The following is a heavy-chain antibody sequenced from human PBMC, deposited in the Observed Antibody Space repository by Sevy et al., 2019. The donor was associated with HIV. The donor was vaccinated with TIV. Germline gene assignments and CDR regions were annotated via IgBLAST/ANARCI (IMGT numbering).Heavy chain of an antibody. V-gene: IGHV3-49*04. CDR2: VKSKADGGTV. Sequence: GGSLRLSCTTSGFTFGDYAMNWVRQAPGKGLEWVAFVKSKADGGTVDHAATVKGRFTILRDDSKSIAYLQMNDLTTEDTVVYYCTRWKGLQSIFDYWGQGVLVTVSS. CDR3: TRWKGLQSIFDY. J-gene: IGHJ4*02. CDR1: GFTFGDYA. D-gene: IGHD1-1*01.